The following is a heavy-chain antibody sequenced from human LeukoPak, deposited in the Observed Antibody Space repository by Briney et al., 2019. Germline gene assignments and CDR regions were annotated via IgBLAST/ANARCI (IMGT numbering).Heavy chain of an antibody. J-gene: IGHJ4*02. CDR3: ARHNSDGYSSSWYPFDY. Sequence: PSETLSLTCTVSGGSISSGSYYWSWIRQPAWKGLEWIGRIYTSGSTNYNPSLKSRVTISVDTSKNQFSLKLSSVTAADTAVYYCARHNSDGYSSSWYPFDYWGQGTLVTVSS. CDR2: IYTSGST. CDR1: GGSISSGSYY. D-gene: IGHD6-13*01. V-gene: IGHV4-61*02.